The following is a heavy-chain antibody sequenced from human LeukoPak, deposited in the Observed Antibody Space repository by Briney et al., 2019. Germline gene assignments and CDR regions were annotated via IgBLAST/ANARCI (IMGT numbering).Heavy chain of an antibody. CDR1: GYTFTSYG. V-gene: IGHV1-18*01. CDR3: ARDRLVDSNSPYYFDY. Sequence: GASVNVSCKASGYTFTSYGISWVRLAPGQGLEWMGWISAYNGNTNYAQKLQGRVTMTTDTSTSTAYMELRSLRSDDTAVYYCARDRLVDSNSPYYFDYWGQGTLVTVSS. CDR2: ISAYNGNT. J-gene: IGHJ4*02. D-gene: IGHD4-11*01.